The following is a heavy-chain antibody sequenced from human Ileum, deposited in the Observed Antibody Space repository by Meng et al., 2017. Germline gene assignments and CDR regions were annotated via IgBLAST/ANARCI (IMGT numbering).Heavy chain of an antibody. J-gene: IGHJ4*02. CDR3: AKWRTASQSEFEY. V-gene: IGHV3-7*03. CDR2: IKQDESEK. CDR1: GFTFSSFW. D-gene: IGHD1-1*01. Sequence: GESLKISCAASGFTFSSFWMSWVRQAPGKGLEWVANIKQDESEKYYVDSVKGRFTISRDNAKNSLYLQMNSLRVEDTAVYYCAKWRTASQSEFEYWGQATTVTVSS.